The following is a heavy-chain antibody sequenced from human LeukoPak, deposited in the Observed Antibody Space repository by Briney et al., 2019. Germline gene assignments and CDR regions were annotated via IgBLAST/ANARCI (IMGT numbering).Heavy chain of an antibody. CDR3: AREGIVGAKDAFDI. D-gene: IGHD1-26*01. Sequence: PSETLSLTCTVSGGSISSYYWSWIRQPAGKGLEWIGRIYTSGSTNYNPSLMSRVTMSVDTSKNQFSLKLSSVTAADTAVYYCAREGIVGAKDAFDIWGQGTMVTVSS. CDR2: IYTSGST. CDR1: GGSISSYY. J-gene: IGHJ3*02. V-gene: IGHV4-4*07.